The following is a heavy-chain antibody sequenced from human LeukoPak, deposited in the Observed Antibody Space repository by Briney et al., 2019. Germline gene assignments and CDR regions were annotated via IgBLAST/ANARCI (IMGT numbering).Heavy chain of an antibody. D-gene: IGHD2-2*01. Sequence: GASVKVSCKASGYTFIAYYMHWVRQAPGQGLEWMGWINPNSGGTNYAQKFQGRVTMTRDTSISTVYVELSRLRSDDTAVYHCARDSCSSTSCLPIDDYWGQGTLVTVSS. CDR1: GYTFIAYY. V-gene: IGHV1-2*02. CDR2: INPNSGGT. J-gene: IGHJ4*02. CDR3: ARDSCSSTSCLPIDDY.